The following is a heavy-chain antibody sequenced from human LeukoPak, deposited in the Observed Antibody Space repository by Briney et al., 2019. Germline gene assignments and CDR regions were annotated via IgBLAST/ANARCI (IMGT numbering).Heavy chain of an antibody. Sequence: GGSLRLSCAASGFAFSSYEMNWVRQAPGKGLEWVSYISGSGDTIHYADSMKGRFTISRDNAKTLVFLQMNSLRAEDTAVYYCARSRNPDAFDMWGQGTMVTVSS. CDR1: GFAFSSYE. CDR2: ISGSGDTI. J-gene: IGHJ3*02. V-gene: IGHV3-48*03. CDR3: ARSRNPDAFDM. D-gene: IGHD1-14*01.